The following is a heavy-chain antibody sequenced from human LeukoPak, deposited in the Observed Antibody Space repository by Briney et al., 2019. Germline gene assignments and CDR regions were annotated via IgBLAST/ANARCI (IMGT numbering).Heavy chain of an antibody. CDR2: IYTSGST. V-gene: IGHV4-61*02. Sequence: SQTLSLTCTVSGGSISSGSYYWSWIRQPAGKGLEWIGRIYTSGSTNYNPSLKSRVTTSVDTSKNQFSLKLSSVTAADTAVYYCARGLSSGWYYFDYWGQGTLVTVSS. J-gene: IGHJ4*02. CDR1: GGSISSGSYY. D-gene: IGHD6-19*01. CDR3: ARGLSSGWYYFDY.